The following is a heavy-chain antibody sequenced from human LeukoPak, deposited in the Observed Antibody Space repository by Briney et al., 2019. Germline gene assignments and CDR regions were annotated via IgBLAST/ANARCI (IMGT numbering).Heavy chain of an antibody. CDR1: GGSISTSNYY. Sequence: PSETLSLTCTVSGGSISTSNYYWGWIRQPPGKGLEWIGNIFYSGSTYYSPSLRSRVTISVDTSKNQFSLKLSSVTAADTAVYYCASDYVWGSYRTFDYWGQGTLVTVSS. V-gene: IGHV4-39*07. J-gene: IGHJ4*02. D-gene: IGHD3-16*02. CDR2: IFYSGST. CDR3: ASDYVWGSYRTFDY.